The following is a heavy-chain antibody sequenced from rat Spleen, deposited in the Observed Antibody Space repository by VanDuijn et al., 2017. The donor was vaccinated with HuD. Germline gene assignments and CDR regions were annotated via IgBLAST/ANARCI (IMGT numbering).Heavy chain of an antibody. CDR2: ITNTGGST. CDR1: GFTFSNYG. V-gene: IGHV5-31*01. Sequence: EVQLVESGGGLVLPGRSLKLSCATSGFTFSNYGMAWIRQAPGKGLEWVASITNTGGSTYYPDSVKGRFTISRDNAKSNLYLQMNSLQTEDTATYYCARDGGELGYWGQGVMVTVSS. J-gene: IGHJ2*01. D-gene: IGHD4-3*01. CDR3: ARDGGELGY.